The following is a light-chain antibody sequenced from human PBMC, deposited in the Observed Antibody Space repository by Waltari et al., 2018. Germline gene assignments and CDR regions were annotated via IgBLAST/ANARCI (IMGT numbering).Light chain of an antibody. V-gene: IGKV1-9*01. CDR3: QQLYSDPFT. Sequence: SQLTQSPSSVSASVGDRVTITCRASQDVRNFLAWYQQKPGETPRLLIFDASSVHEGVPSRFRGSGSGTDFSLTISSLQPEDYATYYCQQLYSDPFTFGPGTKVDV. CDR1: QDVRNF. CDR2: DAS. J-gene: IGKJ3*01.